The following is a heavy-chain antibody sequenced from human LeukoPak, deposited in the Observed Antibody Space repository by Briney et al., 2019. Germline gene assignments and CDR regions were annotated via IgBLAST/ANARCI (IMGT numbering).Heavy chain of an antibody. V-gene: IGHV5-10-1*01. D-gene: IGHD3-22*01. CDR2: IDPSDSYT. J-gene: IGHJ4*02. Sequence: GESLKISCKGSGYSFINYWISWVRQMPGKGLEWMGRIDPSDSYTNYSPSFQGHVTISADKSITTVYLQWNSLKASDTAMYYCARHASGYAADSFDYWGQGSLVTVSS. CDR3: ARHASGYAADSFDY. CDR1: GYSFINYW.